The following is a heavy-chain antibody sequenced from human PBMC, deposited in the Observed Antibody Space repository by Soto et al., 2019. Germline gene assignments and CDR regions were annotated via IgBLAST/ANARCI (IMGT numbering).Heavy chain of an antibody. Sequence: SETLSLTCAVYGGSFSGYYWSWIRQPPGKGLEWIGEINHSGSTNYNPSLKSRVTISVDTSKNQFPLKLSSVTAADTAVYYCARSYSSGWYDYWGQGTLVTVSS. CDR1: GGSFSGYY. V-gene: IGHV4-34*01. D-gene: IGHD6-19*01. CDR2: INHSGST. CDR3: ARSYSSGWYDY. J-gene: IGHJ4*02.